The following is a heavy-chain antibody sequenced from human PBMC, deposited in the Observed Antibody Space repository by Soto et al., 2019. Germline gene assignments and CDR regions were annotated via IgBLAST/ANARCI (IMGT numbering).Heavy chain of an antibody. J-gene: IGHJ4*02. CDR2: INSDGSIT. CDR3: VRYPRSVGGSYRPDY. D-gene: IGHD3-16*02. Sequence: GALRLSCAASGFTFSSYWMHWVRQVPEKGLVWVSRINSDGSITNYADAVKGRFTISRDNVKNTLYLQMNSLRAEDTAVYYCVRYPRSVGGSYRPDYWGQGTLVTVSS. V-gene: IGHV3-74*01. CDR1: GFTFSSYW.